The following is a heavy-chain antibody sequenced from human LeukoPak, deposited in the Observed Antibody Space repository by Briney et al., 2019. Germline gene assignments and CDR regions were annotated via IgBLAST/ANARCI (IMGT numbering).Heavy chain of an antibody. CDR1: GGSVSSGSYY. V-gene: IGHV4-61*01. J-gene: IGHJ3*02. CDR3: ARDLVPGYCSGGSCYPGDAFDI. D-gene: IGHD2-15*01. Sequence: SETLSLTCTVSGGSVSSGSYYWSWIRQPPGKRLEWIGDIYYSGSTNYNPSLKSRVTISVDTSKNQFSLKLSSVTAADTAVYYCARDLVPGYCSGGSCYPGDAFDIWGQGTMVTVSS. CDR2: IYYSGST.